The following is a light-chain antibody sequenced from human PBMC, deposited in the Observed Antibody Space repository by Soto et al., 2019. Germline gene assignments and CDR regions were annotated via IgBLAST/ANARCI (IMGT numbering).Light chain of an antibody. J-gene: IGKJ1*01. CDR1: QSVSSN. Sequence: EIVMTQSPATLSVSPGERATLSCRASQSVSSNLAWYQQKAGQAPRLLIYGASTRATGIPARISGSGSGTDFTLTISSLQSEDFAVYYCQQYNNWPRTFGQGTKVEIK. CDR3: QQYNNWPRT. V-gene: IGKV3-15*01. CDR2: GAS.